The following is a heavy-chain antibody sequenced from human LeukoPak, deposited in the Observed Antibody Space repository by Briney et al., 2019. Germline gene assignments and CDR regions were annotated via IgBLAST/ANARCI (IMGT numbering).Heavy chain of an antibody. CDR3: ARGSPHYGMDV. V-gene: IGHV4-34*01. CDR2: INHSGNT. Sequence: PSETLSLTCAVHGGSFSGYYWSWIRQPPGKGLEWIGEINHSGNTNYNPSLKSRVTISVDTSKNQFSLKLSSVTAADTAVYYCARGSPHYGMDVWGQGTTVTVSS. CDR1: GGSFSGYY. J-gene: IGHJ6*02.